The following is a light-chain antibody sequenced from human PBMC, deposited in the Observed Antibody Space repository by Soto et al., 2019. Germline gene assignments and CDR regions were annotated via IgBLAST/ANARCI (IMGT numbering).Light chain of an antibody. Sequence: QSVRTQPASVSGSPGQAITISCTGTSSDVGGYNYVSWYQQHPGKAPKLMIYEVSNRPSGVSNRFSGSKSGNTASLTISGLQAEDEADYYCSSYTSSSTQVFGTGTKVTVL. V-gene: IGLV2-14*01. J-gene: IGLJ1*01. CDR2: EVS. CDR1: SSDVGGYNY. CDR3: SSYTSSSTQV.